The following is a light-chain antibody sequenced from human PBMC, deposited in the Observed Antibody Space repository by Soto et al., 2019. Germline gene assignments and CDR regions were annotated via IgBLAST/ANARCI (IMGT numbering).Light chain of an antibody. J-gene: IGLJ1*01. CDR2: SNN. Sequence: QSVLTQPPSASGTPGQRVTISCSGGTSNIGTYTVNWFQQLPGTAPKLLIYSNNQRPSGVPDRFSGSKSGTSASLAITGLQSEDEGDYYCASWDDSLRGHVFGTGTKLTVL. CDR1: TSNIGTYT. CDR3: ASWDDSLRGHV. V-gene: IGLV1-44*01.